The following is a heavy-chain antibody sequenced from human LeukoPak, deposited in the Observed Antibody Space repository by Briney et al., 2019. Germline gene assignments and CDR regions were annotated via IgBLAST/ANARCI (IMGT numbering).Heavy chain of an antibody. Sequence: HPGRSLRLSCAASGFTFSSYAMHWVRQAPGKGLEWVAVISYDGSNKYYADSVKGRFTISRDNSKNTLYLQMNSLRAEDTAVYYCAREWWELSYFDYWGQGTLVTVSS. J-gene: IGHJ4*02. CDR2: ISYDGSNK. CDR1: GFTFSSYA. D-gene: IGHD1-26*01. V-gene: IGHV3-30*04. CDR3: AREWWELSYFDY.